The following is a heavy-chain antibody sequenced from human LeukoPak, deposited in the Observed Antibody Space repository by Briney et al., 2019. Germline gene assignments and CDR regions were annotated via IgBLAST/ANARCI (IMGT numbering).Heavy chain of an antibody. CDR2: IYTSGST. CDR3: ARASEEYYCDSSGYPIEV. CDR1: GGSISSYY. V-gene: IGHV4-4*07. J-gene: IGHJ1*01. Sequence: PSETLSLTCTVSGGSISSYYWSWIRQPAGKGLEWIGRIYTSGSTNYNPSLKSRVTMSVDTSKNQFSLKLSSVTAADTAVYYCARASEEYYCDSSGYPIEVWGQGTLVTVSS. D-gene: IGHD3-22*01.